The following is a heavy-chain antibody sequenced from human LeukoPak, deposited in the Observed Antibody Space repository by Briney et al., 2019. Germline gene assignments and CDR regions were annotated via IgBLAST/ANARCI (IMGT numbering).Heavy chain of an antibody. D-gene: IGHD2-2*01. CDR2: IYYSGST. CDR3: ASTYDLVAAADY. J-gene: IGHJ4*02. V-gene: IGHV4-39*07. CDR1: GGSISSSSYY. Sequence: PSETLSLTCTVSGGSISSSSYYWGWIRQPPGKGLEWIGGIYYSGSTYYNPSLKSRVTISVDTSKNQFSLKLSSVTAADTAVYYCASTYDLVAAADYWGQGTLVTVSS.